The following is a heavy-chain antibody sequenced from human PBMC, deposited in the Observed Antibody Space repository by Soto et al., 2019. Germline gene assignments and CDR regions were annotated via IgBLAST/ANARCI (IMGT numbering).Heavy chain of an antibody. CDR1: GFTFDDYA. V-gene: IGHV3-9*01. Sequence: GGSLRLSCAASGFTFDDYAMHWVRQAPGKVFVWVLGISWNSGSIGYADSVKGRFTISRDIAKHSLYLQMNSLRAEDTALYYCAKDIEDSGSYFDYWGQGTTVTVSS. D-gene: IGHD5-12*01. CDR2: ISWNSGSI. CDR3: AKDIEDSGSYFDY. J-gene: IGHJ4*02.